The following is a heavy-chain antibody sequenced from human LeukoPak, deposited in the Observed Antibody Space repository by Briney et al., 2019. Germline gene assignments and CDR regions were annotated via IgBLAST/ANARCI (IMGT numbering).Heavy chain of an antibody. Sequence: GASVKVSCKASGYTFTSYAMNWVRQAPGQGLEWMGWINTNTGNPTYAQGFTGRFVFSLDTSVSTAYLQISSLKAEDTAVYYCAREGQGGFLEWLFTPNFDYWGQGTLVTVSS. D-gene: IGHD3-3*01. V-gene: IGHV7-4-1*02. J-gene: IGHJ4*02. CDR3: AREGQGGFLEWLFTPNFDY. CDR2: INTNTGNP. CDR1: GYTFTSYA.